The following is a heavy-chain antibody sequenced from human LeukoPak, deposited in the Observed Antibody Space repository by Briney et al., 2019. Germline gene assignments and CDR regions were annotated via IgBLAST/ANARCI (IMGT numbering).Heavy chain of an antibody. CDR2: FDPEDGET. D-gene: IGHD6-19*01. CDR1: GYTLTELS. V-gene: IGHV1-24*01. CDR3: ATPLYSSGWDNWFDP. J-gene: IGHJ5*02. Sequence: ASVKLSCNVSGYTLTELSMHWVRQAPGKGLEWMGGFDPEDGETIYARKFQGRVTMTEDTSTDTAYMELSSLRSEDTAVYYCATPLYSSGWDNWFDPWGQGTLVTVSS.